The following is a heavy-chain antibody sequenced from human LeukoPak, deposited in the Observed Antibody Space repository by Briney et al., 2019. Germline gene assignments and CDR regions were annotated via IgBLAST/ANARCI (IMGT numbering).Heavy chain of an antibody. CDR3: ARTAGIAVAGSRQYFDY. J-gene: IGHJ4*02. V-gene: IGHV4-39*01. CDR2: SYYTGST. D-gene: IGHD6-19*01. Sequence: SETLSLTCTVSGGLISSSIYYWGWIRQPPGKGLEWSGSSYYTGSTYYNPSLKSRLTISVDTSKNQFSLELSSVTAADTAVYYCARTAGIAVAGSRQYFDYWGQGTLVAVSS. CDR1: GGLISSSIYY.